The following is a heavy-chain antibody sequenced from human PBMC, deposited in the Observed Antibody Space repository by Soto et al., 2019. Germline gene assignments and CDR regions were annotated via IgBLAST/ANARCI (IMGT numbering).Heavy chain of an antibody. J-gene: IGHJ6*02. Sequence: QVQLVESGGGVVQPGRSLRLSCAASGFTFSSYGMHWVRQAPGKGLEWVAVIWYDGSNKYYADSVKGRFTISRDNSKNTLYLQMNSLRAEDTAVYYCATTPRTTVTRYYYYGMDVWGQGTTVTVSS. CDR3: ATTPRTTVTRYYYYGMDV. V-gene: IGHV3-33*01. CDR1: GFTFSSYG. CDR2: IWYDGSNK. D-gene: IGHD4-17*01.